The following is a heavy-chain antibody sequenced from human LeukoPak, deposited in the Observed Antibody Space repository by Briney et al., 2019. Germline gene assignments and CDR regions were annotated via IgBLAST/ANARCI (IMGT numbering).Heavy chain of an antibody. CDR1: GFTFDDYA. D-gene: IGHD2-21*01. V-gene: IGHV3-9*01. J-gene: IGHJ6*02. CDR3: AKGFLYYYYYGVDV. CDR2: ISWNSDTI. Sequence: GGSLRLSCAASGFTFDDYAMHWVRQAPGKGLEWVSGISWNSDTIAYADSVKGRFTISRDNAKNSLYLQMNSLRPEDTALYYCAKGFLYYYYYGVDVWGQGTTVTVSS.